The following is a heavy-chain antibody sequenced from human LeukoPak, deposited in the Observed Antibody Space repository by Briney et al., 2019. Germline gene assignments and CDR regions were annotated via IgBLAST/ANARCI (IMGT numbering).Heavy chain of an antibody. CDR2: ISYDGSNK. CDR3: AKGLYDFWSGYRPGYYYGMDV. CDR1: GFTFSSYG. Sequence: GGSLRLSCAASGFTFSSYGMHWVRQAPGKGLEWVAVISYDGSNKYYADSVKGRFTISRDNSKNTLYLQMNSLRAVDTAVYYCAKGLYDFWSGYRPGYYYGMDVWGQGTTVTVSS. V-gene: IGHV3-30*18. D-gene: IGHD3-3*01. J-gene: IGHJ6*02.